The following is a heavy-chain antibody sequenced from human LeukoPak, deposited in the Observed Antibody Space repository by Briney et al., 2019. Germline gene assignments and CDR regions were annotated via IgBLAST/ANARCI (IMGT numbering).Heavy chain of an antibody. D-gene: IGHD2-15*01. Sequence: GRSLRLSCAASGFTFDDYAMHWVRQAPGKGLEWVSGISWNSGSIGYADSVKGRFTISRDNAKNSLYLQMNSLRAEDMALYYCARGGGYCSGGSCNNAFDIWGQGTMVTVSS. CDR1: GFTFDDYA. V-gene: IGHV3-9*03. CDR2: ISWNSGSI. CDR3: ARGGGYCSGGSCNNAFDI. J-gene: IGHJ3*02.